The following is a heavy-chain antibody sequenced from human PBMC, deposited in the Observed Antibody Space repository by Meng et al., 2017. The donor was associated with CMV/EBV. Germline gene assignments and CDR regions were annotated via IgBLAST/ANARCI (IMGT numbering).Heavy chain of an antibody. J-gene: IGHJ3*02. CDR3: ARTVTILHYGGDSDGFDI. V-gene: IGHV1-18*01. D-gene: IGHD4-17*01. CDR1: CSGYG. Sequence: CSGYGSRGVRQGPGQGVEWMEWRSAYNGNTNYARKLQGRDTMTTETSTRIAYMEVRSLGADDTAVYYCARTVTILHYGGDSDGFDIWGQGTMVTVSS. CDR2: RSAYNGNT.